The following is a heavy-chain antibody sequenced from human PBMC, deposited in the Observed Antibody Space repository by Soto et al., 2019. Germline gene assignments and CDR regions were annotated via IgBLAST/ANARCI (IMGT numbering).Heavy chain of an antibody. J-gene: IGHJ4*01. CDR2: IKQDGSEK. V-gene: IGHV3-7*03. D-gene: IGHD6-13*01. CDR1: GFNFGSHW. Sequence: LGGSLRLSCAASGFNFGSHWMSWVRQAPGKGLEWVANIKQDGSEKYYVDSVKGRFTISRDNVRNSLFLQMNSLRAEDTAIYYCTSLSNTWPRDYWGHGTLVTVSS. CDR3: TSLSNTWPRDY.